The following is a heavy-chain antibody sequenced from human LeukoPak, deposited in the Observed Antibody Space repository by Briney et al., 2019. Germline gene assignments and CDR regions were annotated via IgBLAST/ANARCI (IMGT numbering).Heavy chain of an antibody. CDR2: IKQDGSEK. Sequence: GGSLRLSCAACGFTFSNYWMSWVRQAPGKGLEWVANIKQDGSEKYYVDSVKGRFTISRDNAKNSLYVQMNSLRAEDTAVYYCARETAFWSGYSFDYWGQGTLVTVSS. CDR1: GFTFSNYW. V-gene: IGHV3-7*01. J-gene: IGHJ4*02. CDR3: ARETAFWSGYSFDY. D-gene: IGHD3-3*01.